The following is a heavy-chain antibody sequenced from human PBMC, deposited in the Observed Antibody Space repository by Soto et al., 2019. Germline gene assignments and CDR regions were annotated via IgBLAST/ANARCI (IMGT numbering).Heavy chain of an antibody. CDR2: ISAYNGNT. Sequence: ASVKVSCKASGYTFTSYGINWVRQAPGQGLEWMGWISAYNGNTNYAQKLQGRVTMTTDTSTSTAYMELRSLRSDDTAVYYCAAGRTYSGSYTAFDYWGQGTLVTVSS. CDR3: AAGRTYSGSYTAFDY. V-gene: IGHV1-18*01. J-gene: IGHJ4*02. CDR1: GYTFTSYG. D-gene: IGHD1-26*01.